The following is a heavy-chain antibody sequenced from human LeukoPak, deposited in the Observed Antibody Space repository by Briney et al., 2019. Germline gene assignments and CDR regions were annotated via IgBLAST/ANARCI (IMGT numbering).Heavy chain of an antibody. CDR1: GYSLTSNY. CDR3: ARDQEAFDY. Sequence: ASVKVSCKASGYSLTSNYIHWVRQAPGQGLEWMGMIYPRDGSTSYAQKFQGRVTVTRDTSTSTVHMELSGLRSEDTAVYYCARDQEAFDYWGQGTLVTVSS. J-gene: IGHJ4*02. CDR2: IYPRDGST. V-gene: IGHV1-46*01.